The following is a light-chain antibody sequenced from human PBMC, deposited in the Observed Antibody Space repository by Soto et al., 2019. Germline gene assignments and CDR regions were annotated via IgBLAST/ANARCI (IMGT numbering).Light chain of an antibody. CDR3: QKYDRVPWT. J-gene: IGKJ1*01. CDR1: QSVGNN. CDR2: EAS. Sequence: EIVLTQSPATLSLSPGERATLSCRASQSVGNNLAWYQQKPGQAPGLLIYEASTRATGIPARFSGSGSGTDFTLTISSLQPEDVATYYCQKYDRVPWTFGQGTKVEIK. V-gene: IGKV3-11*01.